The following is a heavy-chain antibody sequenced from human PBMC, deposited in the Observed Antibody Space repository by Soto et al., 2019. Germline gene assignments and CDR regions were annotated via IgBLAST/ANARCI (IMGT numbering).Heavy chain of an antibody. CDR1: GFTSSSYW. D-gene: IGHD3-3*01. CDR2: IKQDGSEK. Sequence: TGGSLILSCAASGFTSSSYWMSWVRQAPGKGLEWVANIKQDGSEKYYVDSVKGRFTISRDNAKNSLYLQMNSLRAEDTAVYYCARVTIFGVVPPQSEFDYWGLGTLVTVSS. V-gene: IGHV3-7*01. J-gene: IGHJ4*02. CDR3: ARVTIFGVVPPQSEFDY.